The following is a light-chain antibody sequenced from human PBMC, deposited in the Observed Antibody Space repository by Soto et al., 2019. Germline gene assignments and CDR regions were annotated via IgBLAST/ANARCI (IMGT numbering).Light chain of an antibody. CDR3: SSYTDSTNYV. CDR1: SSDVGTRNF. Sequence: ALTQPASVSGSPGQSITISCTGTSSDVGTRNFVSWYQQHPGKAPKLMIYQVTNRPSGVSNRFSGSKSGNTASLTISGLQAEDEADYYCSSYTDSTNYVFGTGTKVTVL. J-gene: IGLJ1*01. CDR2: QVT. V-gene: IGLV2-14*01.